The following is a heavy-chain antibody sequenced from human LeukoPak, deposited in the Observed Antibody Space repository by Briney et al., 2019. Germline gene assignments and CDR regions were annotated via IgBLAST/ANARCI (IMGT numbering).Heavy chain of an antibody. V-gene: IGHV1-2*02. Sequence: GASVKVSYKASGYTFTGYYMHWVRQAPGQGLEWMGWINPNSGGTNYAQKFQGRVTMTRDTSISTAYMELSRLRSDDTAVYYCARAWYYYDSSGRDWLLLRGLFDYWGQGTLVTVSS. CDR3: ARAWYYYDSSGRDWLLLRGLFDY. CDR1: GYTFTGYY. J-gene: IGHJ4*02. CDR2: INPNSGGT. D-gene: IGHD3-22*01.